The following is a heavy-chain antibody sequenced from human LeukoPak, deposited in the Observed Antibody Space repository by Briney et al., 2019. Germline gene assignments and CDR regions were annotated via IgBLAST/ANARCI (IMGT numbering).Heavy chain of an antibody. Sequence: SQTLSLTCTVSGGSISSGSYYWSWIRQPAGKGLEWIGRIYTSGSTNYNPSLKSRVTISVDTSKNQFSLKLSSVTAADTAVYYCARNSGYDLNWFDPWGQGTLLTVSS. V-gene: IGHV4-61*02. CDR1: GGSISSGSYY. J-gene: IGHJ5*02. CDR2: IYTSGST. D-gene: IGHD5-12*01. CDR3: ARNSGYDLNWFDP.